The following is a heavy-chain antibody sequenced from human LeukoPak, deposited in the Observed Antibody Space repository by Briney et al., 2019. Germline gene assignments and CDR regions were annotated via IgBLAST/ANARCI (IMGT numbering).Heavy chain of an antibody. J-gene: IGHJ1*01. CDR3: AQQDGELYNNAWYKHFRH. CDR1: GFTFSSYA. Sequence: AGGSLRLSCAASGFTFSSYAMSWVRQAPGKGLEWVSVISGSGGTIYYADSVKGRFTISRDNSKNTLYLQMNSLRAEDTAVYYCAQQDGELYNNAWYKHFRHWGQGTLVTVSS. D-gene: IGHD1-1*01. CDR2: ISGSGGTI. V-gene: IGHV3-23*01.